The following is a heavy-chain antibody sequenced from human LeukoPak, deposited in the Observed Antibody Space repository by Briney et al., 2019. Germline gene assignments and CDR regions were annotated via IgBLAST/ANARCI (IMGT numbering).Heavy chain of an antibody. J-gene: IGHJ5*02. CDR2: IWYDGSNK. Sequence: QAGGSLRLSCAASGFTFSSYGMHWVRQAPGKGLEWVAVIWYDGSNKYYADSVKGRFTISRDNSKNTLYLQMNSLRAEDTAVYYCAKDTTVTTSWFDPWGQGTLVTVSS. CDR3: AKDTTVTTSWFDP. D-gene: IGHD4-17*01. CDR1: GFTFSSYG. V-gene: IGHV3-33*06.